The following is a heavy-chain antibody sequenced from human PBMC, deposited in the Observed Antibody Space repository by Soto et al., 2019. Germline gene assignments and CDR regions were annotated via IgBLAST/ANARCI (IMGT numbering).Heavy chain of an antibody. CDR3: ARQARYCTNGVCSAYGMDV. CDR1: GYTFASYY. CDR2: INPSGGST. D-gene: IGHD2-8*01. J-gene: IGHJ6*02. V-gene: IGHV1-46*01. Sequence: GASVKVSCNASGYTFASYYMHWVRQAPGQRLEWMGIINPSGGSTSYAQKFQGRVTMTRDTYTSTVYMELSSLRSEDTAVYYCARQARYCTNGVCSAYGMDVWGQGTTVTVSS.